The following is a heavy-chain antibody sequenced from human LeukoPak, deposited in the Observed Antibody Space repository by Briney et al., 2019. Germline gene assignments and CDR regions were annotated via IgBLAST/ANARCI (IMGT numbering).Heavy chain of an antibody. D-gene: IGHD5-24*01. J-gene: IGHJ5*02. V-gene: IGHV4-38-2*02. Sequence: SETLSLTCSVSDYSISSDYYWGWIRQPPGKGLEWIGNIYHTGSTYYNPSLKGRVTISADASKNQFSLKLSSVTAADTAVYYCARLARPTYNGWFDPWGQGTPVTVSS. CDR2: IYHTGST. CDR1: DYSISSDYY. CDR3: ARLARPTYNGWFDP.